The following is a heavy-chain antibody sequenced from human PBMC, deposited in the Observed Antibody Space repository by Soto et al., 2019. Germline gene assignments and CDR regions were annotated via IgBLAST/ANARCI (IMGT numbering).Heavy chain of an antibody. CDR3: ATSSGYSNGYFDY. J-gene: IGHJ4*02. V-gene: IGHV4-61*08. D-gene: IGHD5-18*01. CDR1: GGSMSRGDYY. CDR2: IYYSGST. Sequence: PSETLSLTCTVSGGSMSRGDYYWSWIRQPPGKGLEWIGHIYYSGSTNYNPSLKSRVTISVDTSKNQFSLKLSSVTAADTAVYYCATSSGYSNGYFDYWGQGTLVTVSS.